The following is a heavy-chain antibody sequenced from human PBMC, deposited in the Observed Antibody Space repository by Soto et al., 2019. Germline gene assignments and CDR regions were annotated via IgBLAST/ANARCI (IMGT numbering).Heavy chain of an antibody. CDR1: GFTFTSSA. CDR2: IVVGSGNT. J-gene: IGHJ5*02. Sequence: SVKVSCTASGFTFTSSAVQWVRQARGQRLEWIGWIVVGSGNTNYAQKFQERVTITRDMSTSTAYMELSSLRSEDTAVYYCAAEQYYDSSGYAPSWFDPWGQGTLVTVSS. CDR3: AAEQYYDSSGYAPSWFDP. V-gene: IGHV1-58*01. D-gene: IGHD3-22*01.